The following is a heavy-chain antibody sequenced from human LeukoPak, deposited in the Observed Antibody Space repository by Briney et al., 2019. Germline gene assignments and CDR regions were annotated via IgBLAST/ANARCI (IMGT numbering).Heavy chain of an antibody. CDR2: IYYSGST. V-gene: IGHV4-39*01. Sequence: PSETLSLTCTVSGGSISSSSYYWGWIRQPPGKGLEWIGSIYYSGSTDYNPSLKSRVTISVDTSKNQFSLKLSSVSAADPAVYYCARHCQQDDAFDIWGQGTMVTVSS. J-gene: IGHJ3*02. CDR3: ARHCQQDDAFDI. CDR1: GGSISSSSYY.